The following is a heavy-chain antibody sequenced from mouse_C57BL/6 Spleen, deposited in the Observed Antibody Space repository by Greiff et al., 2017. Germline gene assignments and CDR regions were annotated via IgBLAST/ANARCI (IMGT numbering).Heavy chain of an antibody. CDR3: AITTVGRAMDY. J-gene: IGHJ4*01. V-gene: IGHV1-19*01. CDR1: GYTFTDYY. Sequence: VQLQQSGPVLVKPGASVKLSCKASGYTFTDYYMNWVKQSHGKSLEWIGVINPYNGGTSYNQKFKGQATLTVDKSTSTAYLELNSLTSEDSAVYYSAITTVGRAMDYWGQGTSVTVSS. CDR2: INPYNGGT. D-gene: IGHD1-1*01.